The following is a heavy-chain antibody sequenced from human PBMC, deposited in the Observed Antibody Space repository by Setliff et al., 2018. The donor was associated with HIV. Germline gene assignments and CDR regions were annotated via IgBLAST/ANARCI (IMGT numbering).Heavy chain of an antibody. Sequence: GGSLRLSCSASGFRFSDHYMSWVRQAPGKGLEWLAYIRSSGSYTNYAHSVKGRFTISRDNAKNSLYLQMNSLRPEDTAVYYCAKPLTQWGVSPYHYAVDVWGQGTTVTVSS. CDR2: IRSSGSYT. CDR1: GFRFSDHY. J-gene: IGHJ6*02. CDR3: AKPLTQWGVSPYHYAVDV. V-gene: IGHV3-11*03. D-gene: IGHD1-26*01.